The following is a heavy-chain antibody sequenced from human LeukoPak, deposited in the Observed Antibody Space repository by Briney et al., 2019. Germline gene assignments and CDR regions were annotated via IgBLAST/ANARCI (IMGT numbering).Heavy chain of an antibody. CDR1: GFTFSSYA. CDR3: AKDIKKVAVTGYLDY. D-gene: IGHD6-19*01. CDR2: ISGSGGST. Sequence: GGSLRLSCAVSGFTFSSYAMSWVRQAPGKGLEWVSAISGSGGSTYYADSVKGRFTISRDNSKNTLYLQMNSLRAEDTAVYYCAKDIKKVAVTGYLDYWGQGTLVTVSS. V-gene: IGHV3-23*01. J-gene: IGHJ4*02.